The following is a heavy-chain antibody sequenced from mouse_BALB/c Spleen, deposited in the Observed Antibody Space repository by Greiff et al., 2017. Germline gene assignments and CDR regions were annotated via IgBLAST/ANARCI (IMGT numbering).Heavy chain of an antibody. V-gene: IGHV5-6-3*01. CDR2: INSNGGST. CDR3: ARGSITTVPYWYFDV. J-gene: IGHJ1*01. Sequence: EVHLVESGGGLVQPGGSLKLSCAASGFTFSSYGMSWVRQTPDKRLELVATINSNGGSTYYPDSVKGRFTISRDNAKNTLYLQMSSLKSEDTAMYYCARGSITTVPYWYFDVWGAGTTVTVSS. CDR1: GFTFSSYG. D-gene: IGHD1-1*01.